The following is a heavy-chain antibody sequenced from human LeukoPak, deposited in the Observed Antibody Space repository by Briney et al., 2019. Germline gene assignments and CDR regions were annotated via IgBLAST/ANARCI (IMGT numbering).Heavy chain of an antibody. J-gene: IGHJ4*02. CDR2: IHYNGST. V-gene: IGHV4-59*12. CDR1: GGSISSYY. CDR3: ARDRYGNYFDY. D-gene: IGHD1-14*01. Sequence: SETLSLTCTVSGGSISSYYWSWIRQPAGKGLEWIGYIHYNGSTDYNPSLKSRVTISLDTSKNHFSLKVRSVTVADTAVYYCARDRYGNYFDYWSQGTLVTVSS.